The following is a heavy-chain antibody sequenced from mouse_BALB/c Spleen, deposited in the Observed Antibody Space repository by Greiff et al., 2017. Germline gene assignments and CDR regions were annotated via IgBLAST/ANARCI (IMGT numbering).Heavy chain of an antibody. D-gene: IGHD6-5*01. CDR3: NAKYAGRGFAY. V-gene: IGHV14-4*02. CDR1: GFNITDYY. J-gene: IGHJ3*01. Sequence: EVQLQQSGAELVRPGASVKLSCTASGFNITDYYMHWVKQRPEQGLEWIGWIDPENGDTEYAPKFQGKATMTADTSSNTAYLQLSSLTSEDTAVYYYNAKYAGRGFAYWGQGTLVTVSA. CDR2: IDPENGDT.